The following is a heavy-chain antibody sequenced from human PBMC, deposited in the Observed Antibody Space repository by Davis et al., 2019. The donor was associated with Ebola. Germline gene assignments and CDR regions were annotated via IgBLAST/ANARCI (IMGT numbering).Heavy chain of an antibody. V-gene: IGHV4-34*01. CDR1: GDSMSDYY. CDR2: INHSGST. Sequence: SETLSLTCTVSGDSMSDYYYNWIRQPPGKGLEWIGEINHSGSTNYNPSLKSRVTISVDTSKNQFSLKLSSVTAADTAVYYCARVGRYIAARPMSKGYYYYYMDVWGKGTTVTVSS. J-gene: IGHJ6*03. D-gene: IGHD6-6*01. CDR3: ARVGRYIAARPMSKGYYYYYMDV.